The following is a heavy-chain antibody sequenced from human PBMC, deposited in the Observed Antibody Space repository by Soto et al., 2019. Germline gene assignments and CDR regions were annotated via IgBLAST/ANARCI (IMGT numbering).Heavy chain of an antibody. V-gene: IGHV1-69*06. CDR1: GGTFSSYA. CDR2: IIPIFGTA. D-gene: IGHD3-10*01. Sequence: SVKVSCKASGGTFSSYAISWVRQAPGQGLEWMGGIIPIFGTANYAQKFQGRVTITADKSTSTASMELSSLRSEDTAVYYCARDLAPSVYYGSGSYSTQPYYFDYWGQGTLVTVSS. CDR3: ARDLAPSVYYGSGSYSTQPYYFDY. J-gene: IGHJ4*02.